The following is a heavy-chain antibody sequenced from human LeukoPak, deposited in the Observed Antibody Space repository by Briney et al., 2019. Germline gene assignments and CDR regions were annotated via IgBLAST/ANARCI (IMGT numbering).Heavy chain of an antibody. D-gene: IGHD6-19*01. V-gene: IGHV3-21*01. Sequence: PGGSLRLSCAASGFTFSSYSMNWVRQAPGKGLEWVSSISSRSSYIYYADSVKGRFTISRDNAKNSLYLQMNSLRAEDTAVYYCARNGVHDSSGSGYFDYWGQGTLVTVSS. CDR1: GFTFSSYS. CDR3: ARNGVHDSSGSGYFDY. J-gene: IGHJ4*02. CDR2: ISSRSSYI.